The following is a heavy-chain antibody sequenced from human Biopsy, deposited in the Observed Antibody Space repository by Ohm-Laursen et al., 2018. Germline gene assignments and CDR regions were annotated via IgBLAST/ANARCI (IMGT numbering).Heavy chain of an antibody. CDR2: ISGAGGSL. CDR3: ARDLSFGTVSDY. CDR1: GFTFSDYY. D-gene: IGHD1/OR15-1a*01. J-gene: IGHJ4*02. Sequence: GSLRLSCAAFGFTFSDYYMSWVRQAPGKGLEWGSYISGAGGSLDYADSVKGRFTISRDNAKNSLYLQINSLRAEDTAVYYCARDLSFGTVSDYWGQGTLVTVSS. V-gene: IGHV3-11*01.